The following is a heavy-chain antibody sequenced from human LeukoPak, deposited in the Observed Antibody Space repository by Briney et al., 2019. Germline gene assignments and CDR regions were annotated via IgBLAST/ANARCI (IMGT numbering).Heavy chain of an antibody. CDR3: ARLSRKRQWSSKAHPSFDY. CDR2: IYYSGST. Sequence: SETLSLPCTVSGGSISSYYWSWIRQPPGQGLEWIGYIYYSGSTNYNPSLKSRVTISVDTSKNQFSLKLSSVTAADTAVYYCARLSRKRQWSSKAHPSFDYWGQGTLVTVSS. V-gene: IGHV4-59*01. J-gene: IGHJ4*02. D-gene: IGHD6-19*01. CDR1: GGSISSYY.